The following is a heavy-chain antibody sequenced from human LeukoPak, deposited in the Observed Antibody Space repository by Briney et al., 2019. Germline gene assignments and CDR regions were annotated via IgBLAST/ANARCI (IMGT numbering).Heavy chain of an antibody. CDR3: ARDKFRSITGTSLIEHNWFDP. CDR1: GYTFTGYY. V-gene: IGHV1-2*02. D-gene: IGHD1-7*01. CDR2: INPNSGGT. J-gene: IGHJ5*02. Sequence: VASVTVSCKASGYTFTGYYMHWVRQAPGQGPEWMGWINPNSGGTNYAQKFQGRVTMTRDTSVSTAYMELSRLRSDDTAVYYCARDKFRSITGTSLIEHNWFDPWGQGTLVTVSS.